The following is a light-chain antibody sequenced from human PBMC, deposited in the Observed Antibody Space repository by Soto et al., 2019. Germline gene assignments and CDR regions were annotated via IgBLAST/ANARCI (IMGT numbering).Light chain of an antibody. V-gene: IGLV1-36*01. CDR1: SSNIGNNA. CDR2: YDD. J-gene: IGLJ1*01. Sequence: QSALTQPPSVSEAPRQRVTISCSGSSSNIGNNAVNWYQQLPGKAPKLLIYYDDLLPSGVTDRFSGSKSGTSASLAISGLQSEDEADYYCAAWDDSFNGYVFGTGTKVTVL. CDR3: AAWDDSFNGYV.